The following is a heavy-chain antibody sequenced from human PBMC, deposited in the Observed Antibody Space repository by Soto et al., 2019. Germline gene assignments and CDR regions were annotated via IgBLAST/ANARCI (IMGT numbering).Heavy chain of an antibody. CDR1: GFTFSSYG. CDR2: ISYDGSNK. V-gene: IGHV3-30*03. Sequence: QVQLVESGGGVVQPGRSLRLSCAASGFTFSSYGMHWVRQAPGKGLEWVAVISYDGSNKYYADSVKGRFTISRDNSKNTLYLRMNSRRAEDTAVYYCATPQGGWYPPFDYWGQGTLVTVSS. D-gene: IGHD6-19*01. CDR3: ATPQGGWYPPFDY. J-gene: IGHJ4*02.